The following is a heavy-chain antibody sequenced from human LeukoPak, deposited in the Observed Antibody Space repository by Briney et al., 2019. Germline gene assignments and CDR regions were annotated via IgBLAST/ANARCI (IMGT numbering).Heavy chain of an antibody. CDR1: GFTFSSYG. CDR2: ISYDGTNK. J-gene: IGHJ3*02. V-gene: IGHV3-30*03. Sequence: GGSLRLSCAASGFTFSSYGMHWVRQAPGKGLEWVAVISYDGTNKYYADSVKGRFTISRDNSKNTLYLQMNSLRAEDTAVYYCAGSRRKALDAFDIWGQGTMVTVSS. CDR3: AGSRRKALDAFDI. D-gene: IGHD3-10*01.